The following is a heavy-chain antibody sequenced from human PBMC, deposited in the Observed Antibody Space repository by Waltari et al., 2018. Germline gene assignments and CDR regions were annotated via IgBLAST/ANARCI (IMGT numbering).Heavy chain of an antibody. D-gene: IGHD2-8*01. Sequence: QVQLQESGPGLVKPSETLSLTCGVSGYSITTCYYWGWIRQPPGKGLEWIGSIHHSGSACYNPSFKSRVSMSVDTYKNHFSLKVTSVTAADTAIYFCARVSGVYYFDYWGQGNLVTVS. CDR2: IHHSGSA. CDR1: GYSITTCYY. V-gene: IGHV4-38-2*01. CDR3: ARVSGVYYFDY. J-gene: IGHJ4*02.